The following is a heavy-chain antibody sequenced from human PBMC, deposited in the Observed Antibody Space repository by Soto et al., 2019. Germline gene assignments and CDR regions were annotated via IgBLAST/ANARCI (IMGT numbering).Heavy chain of an antibody. D-gene: IGHD2-15*01. V-gene: IGHV3-30*18. CDR2: ISYDGSNK. Sequence: QVQLVESGGGVVQPGRSLRLSCAASGFTFSSYGMHWVRQAPGKGLEWVAVISYDGSNKYYADSVKGRFTISRDNSKNTLYLQMNSLRAEDTAVYYCAKDRVVVVAATLGAFDIWGQGTMVTVSS. CDR3: AKDRVVVVAATLGAFDI. CDR1: GFTFSSYG. J-gene: IGHJ3*02.